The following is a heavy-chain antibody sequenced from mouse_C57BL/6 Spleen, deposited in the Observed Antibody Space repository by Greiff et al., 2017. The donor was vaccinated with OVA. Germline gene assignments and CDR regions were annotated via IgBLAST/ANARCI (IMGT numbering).Heavy chain of an antibody. Sequence: VQLQQSGAELVKPGASVKLSCTASGFNFTDYYMHWVKQRTEQGLEWIGRIDPEDGETKYAPKFKGKATITADTSSNTAYLQLSSLTSEDTAVDYCASAGSDNAMDDWGKGTSVTVSS. J-gene: IGHJ4*01. D-gene: IGHD1-1*01. V-gene: IGHV14-2*01. CDR2: IDPEDGET. CDR3: ASAGSDNAMDD. CDR1: GFNFTDYY.